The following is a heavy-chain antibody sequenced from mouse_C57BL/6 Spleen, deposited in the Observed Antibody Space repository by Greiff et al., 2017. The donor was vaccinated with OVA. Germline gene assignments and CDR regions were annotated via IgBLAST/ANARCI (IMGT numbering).Heavy chain of an antibody. CDR3: ARRKEEDDGYGFYYFDY. CDR1: GYTFTNYW. Sequence: QVQLQQSGAELVRPGTSVKMSCKASGYTFTNYWIGWAKQRPGHGLEWRGERYKGGGETKDNEKFKGKATLTADKSSSTAYMQFSSLTSEDSAIYYCARRKEEDDGYGFYYFDYWGLGTTLTVSS. V-gene: IGHV1-63*01. CDR2: RYKGGGET. D-gene: IGHD2-3*01. J-gene: IGHJ2*01.